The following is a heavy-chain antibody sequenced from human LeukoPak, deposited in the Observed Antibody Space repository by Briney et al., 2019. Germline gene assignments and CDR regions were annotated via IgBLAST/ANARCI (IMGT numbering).Heavy chain of an antibody. V-gene: IGHV3-48*04. J-gene: IGHJ6*02. CDR2: ISSSSSTI. CDR3: ARFGVDYDMDV. D-gene: IGHD3-16*01. Sequence: GESLRLSCAASGFTFSSYSMNWVRQAPGKGLEWVSYISSSSSTIYYADSVKGRFTISRDNAKNSLYLQMNSLRAEDTAVYYCARFGVDYDMDVWGQGTTVTVSS. CDR1: GFTFSSYS.